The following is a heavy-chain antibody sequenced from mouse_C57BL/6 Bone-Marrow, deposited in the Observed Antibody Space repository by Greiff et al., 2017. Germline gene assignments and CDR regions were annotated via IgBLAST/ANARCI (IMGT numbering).Heavy chain of an antibody. CDR1: GFNIKDDY. CDR3: TTGSVDY. CDR2: IDPENGDT. V-gene: IGHV14-4*01. Sequence: VQLQQPGAELVRPGASVKLSCTASGFNIKDDYMHWVKQRPEQGLEWIGWIDPENGDTEYASKFQGKATITADTSSNTAYLQLSSLTSEDTAVYYCTTGSVDYWGQGTTLTVSS. J-gene: IGHJ2*01. D-gene: IGHD1-1*01.